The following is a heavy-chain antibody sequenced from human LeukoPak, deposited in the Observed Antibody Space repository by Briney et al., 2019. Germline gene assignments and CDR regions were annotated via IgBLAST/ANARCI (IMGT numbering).Heavy chain of an antibody. V-gene: IGHV4-34*01. CDR3: ARGPRDYGSGSYYFDY. J-gene: IGHJ4*02. Sequence: PSETLSLTCAVYGGSFSGYYWSWIRQPPGKGLEWIGEINHSGSTNYNPPLKSRVTISVDTSKNQFSLKLSSVTAADTAVYYCARGPRDYGSGSYYFDYWGQGTLVTVSS. CDR2: INHSGST. D-gene: IGHD3-10*01. CDR1: GGSFSGYY.